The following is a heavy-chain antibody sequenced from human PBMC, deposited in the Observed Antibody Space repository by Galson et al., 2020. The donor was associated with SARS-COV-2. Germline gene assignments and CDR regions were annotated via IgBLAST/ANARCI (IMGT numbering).Heavy chain of an antibody. D-gene: IGHD1-1*01. J-gene: IGHJ3*02. V-gene: IGHV3-23*01. CDR2: ISGSGGST. CDR3: AKVRRPQRGAFDI. Sequence: GESLKISCAASGFTFSSYAMSWVRQAPGKGLEWVSAISGSGGSTYYADSVKGRFTISRDNSKNTLYLQMNSLRAEDTAVYYCAKVRRPQRGAFDIWGQGTMVTVSS. CDR1: GFTFSSYA.